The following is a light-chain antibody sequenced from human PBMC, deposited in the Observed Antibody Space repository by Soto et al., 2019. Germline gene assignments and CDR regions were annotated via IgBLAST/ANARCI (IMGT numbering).Light chain of an antibody. CDR1: SSNIGNNA. V-gene: IGLV1-36*01. CDR2: YDD. Sequence: QSVLTQPPSVSEAPRQRVTISCSGSSSNIGNNAINWYQQLPGKAPKLLIYYDDLLPSGVSDRFSGSKSGTSASLAISSLQSEDEADYYCAAWDDSLKAWVFGGVTKLTVL. CDR3: AAWDDSLKAWV. J-gene: IGLJ3*02.